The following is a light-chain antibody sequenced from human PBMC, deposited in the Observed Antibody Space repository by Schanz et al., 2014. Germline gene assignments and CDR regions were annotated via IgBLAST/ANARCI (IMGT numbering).Light chain of an antibody. CDR2: AAS. CDR1: HSLSSY. CDR3: QESYSNLGT. J-gene: IGKJ1*01. V-gene: IGKV1-39*01. Sequence: DIQMTQSPSSLSASVGDRVTITCRASHSLSSYVNWYQQKPGKAPKVVIYAASSLQSGVPSRFSGSGSGTDFTLSITSLQPEDSATYYCQESYSNLGTFGQGTKVEIK.